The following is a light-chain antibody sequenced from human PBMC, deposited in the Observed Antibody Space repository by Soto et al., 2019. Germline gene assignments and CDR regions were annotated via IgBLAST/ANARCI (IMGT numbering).Light chain of an antibody. CDR2: GAS. CDR1: QTVSNNY. J-gene: IGKJ5*01. CDR3: QQYGSSST. Sequence: ETVLTQSPGSLSLSLGDRATLSCRASQTVSNNYLAWYQQKPGQAPRLLIYGASSRATGIPDRFSGSGSGTDFTLTISRLEPEDFAVYYCQQYGSSSTFGQGTRLEIK. V-gene: IGKV3-20*01.